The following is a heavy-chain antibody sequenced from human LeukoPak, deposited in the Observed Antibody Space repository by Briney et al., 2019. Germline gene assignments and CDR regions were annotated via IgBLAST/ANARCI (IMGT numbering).Heavy chain of an antibody. V-gene: IGHV1-3*01. CDR2: INAGNGNT. CDR1: GYTFTSYA. Sequence: ASVKVSCKASGYTFTSYAMHWVRQAPGQRLEWMGWINAGNGNTKYSQKFQGRVTITRDTSASTAYMELSSLRSEDTAVYYCARDEIYSSSSPYYYYYYMDVWGKGTTVTVSS. CDR3: ARDEIYSSSSPYYYYYYMDV. J-gene: IGHJ6*03. D-gene: IGHD6-6*01.